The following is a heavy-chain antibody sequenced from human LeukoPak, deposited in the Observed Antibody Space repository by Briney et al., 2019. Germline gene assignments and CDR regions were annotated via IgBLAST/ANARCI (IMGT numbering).Heavy chain of an antibody. Sequence: SETLSLTCAVYGGSFSGYYWSWIRQPPGKGLEWIGEINHSGSTNYNPSLKSRVTISVDTSKSQFSLKLSSVTAADTAVYYCARSRAARCDYWGQGTLVTVSS. D-gene: IGHD6-6*01. V-gene: IGHV4-34*01. CDR3: ARSRAARCDY. CDR1: GGSFSGYY. J-gene: IGHJ4*02. CDR2: INHSGST.